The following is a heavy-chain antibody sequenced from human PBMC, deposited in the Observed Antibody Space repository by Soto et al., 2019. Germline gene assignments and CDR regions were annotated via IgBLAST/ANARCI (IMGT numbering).Heavy chain of an antibody. CDR2: ISYDGSNK. J-gene: IGHJ4*02. Sequence: GGSLRLSCAASGFTFSTYGMHWVRQAPGKGLEWVAVISYDGSNKYYADSVKGRFTISRDNSKNTLYLHMNSLRAEDTAVYYCAKLKHPEPWLFESSFDYWGQATLVTVSA. V-gene: IGHV3-30*18. D-gene: IGHD3-22*01. CDR3: AKLKHPEPWLFESSFDY. CDR1: GFTFSTYG.